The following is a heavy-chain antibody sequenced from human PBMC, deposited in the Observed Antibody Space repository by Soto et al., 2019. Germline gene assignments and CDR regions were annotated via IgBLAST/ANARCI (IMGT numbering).Heavy chain of an antibody. CDR3: ARVKSGSYDWFDP. V-gene: IGHV3-74*01. CDR1: GFTFSNYW. D-gene: IGHD3-10*01. J-gene: IGHJ5*02. Sequence: EVQLVESGGGLVQPGGSLRLSCAASGFTFSNYWMHWVRQAPGKGLMWVSRINPDGGRTTYADSVKGRFAISRDNAKNTLYPLMDSLRAEDTAIYYCARVKSGSYDWFDPWGQGTLVTVSS. CDR2: INPDGGRT.